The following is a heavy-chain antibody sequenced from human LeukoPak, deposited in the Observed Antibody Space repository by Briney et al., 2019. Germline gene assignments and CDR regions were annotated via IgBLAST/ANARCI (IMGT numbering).Heavy chain of an antibody. V-gene: IGHV3-74*01. CDR3: ARAMPPVTQWLVGY. J-gene: IGHJ4*02. D-gene: IGHD6-19*01. CDR1: GFTFSSYW. CDR2: INTDGSST. Sequence: GGSLRLSCAASGFTFSSYWMYWVRQAPGKGLVWVSRINTDGSSTSYADSVKGRFTISRDNAKNTLYLQMNSLRAEDTAVYYCARAMPPVTQWLVGYWGQGTLVTVSS.